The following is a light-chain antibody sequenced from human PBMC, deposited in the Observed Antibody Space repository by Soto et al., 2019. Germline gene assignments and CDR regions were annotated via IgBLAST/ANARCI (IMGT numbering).Light chain of an antibody. CDR3: QQYNNWPRAT. Sequence: IVMTQSPATLSVSPVERATLSFSSSQSINSNLAWYQQKPGQAPRLLMFRASIRATGFPARFSGSGSGTEFNITISSLQSEDSAIYYCQQYNNWPRATFGGGTRLEIK. CDR2: RAS. V-gene: IGKV3-15*01. CDR1: QSINSN. J-gene: IGKJ5*01.